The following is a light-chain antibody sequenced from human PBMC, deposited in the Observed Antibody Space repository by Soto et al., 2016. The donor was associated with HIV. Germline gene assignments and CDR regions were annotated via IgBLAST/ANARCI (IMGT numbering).Light chain of an antibody. CDR2: DKD. Sequence: SSELTQDPAVSVALGQTVTITCQGDSLRSYYATWFQQKPGQAPVLVVYDKDSRPSGIPDRFSGSNSGSTASLTITGARAEDEADYYCSSRDSSGNDLVFGGGTKRDRP. CDR3: SSRDSSGNDLV. V-gene: IGLV3-19*01. J-gene: IGLJ3*02. CDR1: SLRSYY.